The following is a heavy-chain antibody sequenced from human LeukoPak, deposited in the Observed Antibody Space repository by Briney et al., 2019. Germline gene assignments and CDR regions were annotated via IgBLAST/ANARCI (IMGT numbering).Heavy chain of an antibody. D-gene: IGHD4-17*01. J-gene: IGHJ4*02. V-gene: IGHV4-59*01. Sequence: SETLSLTCTVSGGSISSYYWSWIRQPPGKGLEWIGYIYYSGSTNCNPSLKSRVTISVDTSKNQFSLKLSSVTAADTAVYYCARGGSSSTYYGDDPVYFDYWGQGTLVTVSS. CDR2: IYYSGST. CDR3: ARGGSSSTYYGDDPVYFDY. CDR1: GGSISSYY.